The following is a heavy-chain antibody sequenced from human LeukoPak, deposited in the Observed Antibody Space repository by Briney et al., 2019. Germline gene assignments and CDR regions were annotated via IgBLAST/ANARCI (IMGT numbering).Heavy chain of an antibody. CDR3: ARTSGSLYYYGSGSYYGY. CDR2: ISSSSSYT. Sequence: GGSLRLSCAASGFTFSDYYMSWIRQAPGKGLEWVSYISSSSSYTNYADSVKGRFTIFRDNAKNSLYLQMNSLRAEDTAVYYCARTSGSLYYYGSGSYYGYWGQGTLVTVSS. J-gene: IGHJ4*02. CDR1: GFTFSDYY. D-gene: IGHD3-10*01. V-gene: IGHV3-11*06.